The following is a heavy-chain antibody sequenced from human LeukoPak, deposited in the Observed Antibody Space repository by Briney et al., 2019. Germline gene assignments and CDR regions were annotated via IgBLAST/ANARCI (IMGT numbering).Heavy chain of an antibody. CDR3: AKDYGGNSILDY. V-gene: IGHV3-21*01. CDR1: GFIFNTYS. Sequence: GGSLRLSCAASGFIFNTYSMNWVRQAPGKGLEWVSYISRDSSDKYYADSVKGRFTISRDNSKNTPYLQMNSLRAEDTAVYYCAKDYGGNSILDYWGQGTLVTVSS. D-gene: IGHD4-23*01. CDR2: ISRDSSDK. J-gene: IGHJ4*02.